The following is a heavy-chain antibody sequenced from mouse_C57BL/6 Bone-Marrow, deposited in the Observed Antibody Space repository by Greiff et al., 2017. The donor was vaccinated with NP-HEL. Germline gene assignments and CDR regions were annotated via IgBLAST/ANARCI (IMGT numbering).Heavy chain of an antibody. CDR2: IWSGGST. CDR1: GFSLTSYG. Sequence: VKLVESGPGLVQPSQSLSITCTVSGFSLTSYGVHWVRQSPGKGLEWLGVIWSGGSTDYNAAFISRLSISKDNSKSQVFFKMNSLQADDTAIYYCARGVITTVVARGYFDVWGTGTTVTVSS. J-gene: IGHJ1*03. CDR3: ARGVITTVVARGYFDV. D-gene: IGHD1-1*01. V-gene: IGHV2-2*01.